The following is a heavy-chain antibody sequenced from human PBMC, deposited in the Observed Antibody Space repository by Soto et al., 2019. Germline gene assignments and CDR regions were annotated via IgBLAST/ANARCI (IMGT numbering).Heavy chain of an antibody. J-gene: IGHJ4*02. CDR1: GARVSSNSAA. CDR3: ARDWPGACLGAYDLDY. Sequence: SQTLSLTCAISGARVSSNSAAWTWIRQSPSRGLEWLGRPYYRSNWYNDYAVSVKSRITINPDTSKKQFYLQLNSVTPEDTAVYYWARDWPGACLGAYDLDYGGQGTIVTVSS. V-gene: IGHV6-1*01. CDR2: PYYRSNWYN. D-gene: IGHD3-16*01.